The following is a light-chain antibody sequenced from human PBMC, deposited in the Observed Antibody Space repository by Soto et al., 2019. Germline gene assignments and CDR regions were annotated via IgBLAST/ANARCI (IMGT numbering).Light chain of an antibody. J-gene: IGKJ4*01. CDR3: QQYNSYSSRT. CDR1: QSISSW. V-gene: IGKV1-5*01. Sequence: DIQMTQSPSTLSASVGDRVTITCRASQSISSWLAWYQQKLGRAPRLLIYGASSLGSGVPSRFSGSGYGTEFTLTISSLQPDDFATYYCQQYNSYSSRTFGGGTKVDIK. CDR2: GAS.